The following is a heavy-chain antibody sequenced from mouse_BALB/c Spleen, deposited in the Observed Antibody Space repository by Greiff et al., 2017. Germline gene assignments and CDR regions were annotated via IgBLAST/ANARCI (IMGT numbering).Heavy chain of an antibody. CDR3: AREWVGAMDY. D-gene: IGHD3-1*01. CDR1: GFTFSSYA. J-gene: IGHJ4*01. Sequence: EVQVVESGGGLVKPGGSLKLSCAASGFTFSSYAMSWVRQTPEKRLEWVASISSGGSTYYPDSVKGRFTISRDNARNILYLQMSSLRSEDTAMYYCAREWVGAMDYWGQGTSVTVSS. V-gene: IGHV5-6-5*01. CDR2: ISSGGST.